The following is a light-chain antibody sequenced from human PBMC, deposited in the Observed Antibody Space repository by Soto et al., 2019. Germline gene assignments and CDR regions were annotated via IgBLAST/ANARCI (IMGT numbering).Light chain of an antibody. CDR3: QQRSNWPPIT. V-gene: IGKV3-11*01. CDR2: DAS. Sequence: EIVLTQSPGTLSLSPVERATLSCWASQNVLSNYLAWYQQKPGQAPRLLIYDASNRATGIPARFSGSGSGTDFTLTISSLEPEDFAVYYCQQRSNWPPITFGQGTRLEIK. CDR1: QNVLSNY. J-gene: IGKJ5*01.